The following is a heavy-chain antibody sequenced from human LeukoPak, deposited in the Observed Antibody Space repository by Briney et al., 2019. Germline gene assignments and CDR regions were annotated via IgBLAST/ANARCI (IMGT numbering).Heavy chain of an antibody. J-gene: IGHJ4*02. V-gene: IGHV4-59*01. CDR1: GDSISSYY. CDR3: ARGRRSYFDY. Sequence: SETLSLTCTASGDSISSYYWHWIRQPPGKRLEWIGYIHYSGSTNHNPSLKSRLVTSVDTSKNQFSLRLSSVTAADTVVYYCARGRRSYFDYWGQGTLVTVSS. CDR2: IHYSGST.